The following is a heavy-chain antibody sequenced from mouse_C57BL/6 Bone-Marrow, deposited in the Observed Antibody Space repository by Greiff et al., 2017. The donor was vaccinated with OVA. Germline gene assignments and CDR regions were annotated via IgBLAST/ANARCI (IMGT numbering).Heavy chain of an antibody. J-gene: IGHJ1*03. CDR2: ISSGGSYT. CDR3: ARRGLRRGYWYFDV. CDR1: GFTFSSYG. V-gene: IGHV5-6*02. Sequence: EVMLVESGGDLVKPGGSLKLSCAASGFTFSSYGMSWVRQTPDKRLEWVATISSGGSYTYYPDSVKGRFTISRDNAKNTLYLQMSSLKSEDTAMYYCARRGLRRGYWYFDVWGTGTTVTVSS. D-gene: IGHD2-4*01.